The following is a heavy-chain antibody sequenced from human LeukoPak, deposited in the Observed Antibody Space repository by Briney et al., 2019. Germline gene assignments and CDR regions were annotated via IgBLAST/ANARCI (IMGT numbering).Heavy chain of an antibody. J-gene: IGHJ3*01. CDR3: VRGFHSFDV. CDR2: SRNKRNSYTT. Sequence: GGSLRLFCVVSGFTFSDHYMDWVRQSPAKGLEWLARSRNKRNSYTTQYAASVKDRFTISRDESKDSLYLQMNSLRSEDTAVYYCVRGFHSFDVWGRGTKVTVSS. CDR1: GFTFSDHY. V-gene: IGHV3-72*01.